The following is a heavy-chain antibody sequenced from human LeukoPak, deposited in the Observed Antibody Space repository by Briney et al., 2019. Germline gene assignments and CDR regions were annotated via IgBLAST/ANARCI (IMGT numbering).Heavy chain of an antibody. J-gene: IGHJ4*02. D-gene: IGHD6-19*01. CDR1: GGSISSYY. CDR3: ARVGSGWFDY. V-gene: IGHV4-4*02. Sequence: SETLSLTCTVSGGSISSYYWSWVRQPPGKGLEWIGEIYHSGSTNYNPSLKSRVTISVDKSKNQFSLKLSSVTAADTAVYYCARVGSGWFDYWGQGTLVTVSS. CDR2: IYHSGST.